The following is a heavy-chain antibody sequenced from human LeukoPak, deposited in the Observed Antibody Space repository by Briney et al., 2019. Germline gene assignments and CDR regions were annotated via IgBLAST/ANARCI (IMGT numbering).Heavy chain of an antibody. D-gene: IGHD3-22*01. Sequence: EAAVKVSCKASGYTFTGYYMHWVRQAPGQGLEWMGWINPNSGGTNYAQKFQGRVTMTRNTSISTAYMELSSLRSEDTAVYYCATWGSSGYSLLFDYWGQGTLVTVSS. CDR3: ATWGSSGYSLLFDY. CDR2: INPNSGGT. J-gene: IGHJ4*02. CDR1: GYTFTGYY. V-gene: IGHV1-2*02.